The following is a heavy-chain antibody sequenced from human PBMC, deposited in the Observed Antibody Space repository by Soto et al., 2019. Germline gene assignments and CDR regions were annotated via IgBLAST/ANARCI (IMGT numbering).Heavy chain of an antibody. Sequence: GGSLRLSCAASGFTVSSNYMSWVRQAPGKGLEWVSVIYSGGSTYYADSVKGRFTISRDNSKNTLYLQMNSLRAEDTAVYYCARDRAVRGVILSDSTYYFDYWGQGTLVTVSS. CDR1: GFTVSSNY. CDR3: ARDRAVRGVILSDSTYYFDY. D-gene: IGHD3-10*01. J-gene: IGHJ4*02. CDR2: IYSGGST. V-gene: IGHV3-66*01.